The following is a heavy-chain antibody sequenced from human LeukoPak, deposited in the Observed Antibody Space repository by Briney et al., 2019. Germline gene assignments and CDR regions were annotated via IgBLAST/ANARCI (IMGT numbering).Heavy chain of an antibody. D-gene: IGHD4-23*01. CDR2: ISAYNGNT. Sequence: GGSVKVSCAASGYTFTSYGISWVRQAPGQGLEWMGWISAYNGNTNYAQKLQGRVTMTTDTSTSTAYMELRSLRSDDTAVYYCARDRSFPYGGNSLSYWVQGTQLTDSS. CDR3: ARDRSFPYGGNSLSY. V-gene: IGHV1-18*01. J-gene: IGHJ4*02. CDR1: GYTFTSYG.